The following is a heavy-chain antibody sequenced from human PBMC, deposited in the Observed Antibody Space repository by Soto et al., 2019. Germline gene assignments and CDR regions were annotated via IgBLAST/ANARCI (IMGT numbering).Heavy chain of an antibody. CDR1: GFTFSSYA. CDR3: AKDHIYDYGDHVTQFYHAY. CDR2: ISGSGGST. J-gene: IGHJ4*02. V-gene: IGHV3-23*01. D-gene: IGHD4-17*01. Sequence: PGGSLRLSCAASGFTFSSYAMSWVRQAPGKGLEWVSAISGSGGSTYYADSVKGRFTISRDNSKNTLYLQMNSLRAEDTAVYYCAKDHIYDYGDHVTQFYHAYWGQGTLVTVSS.